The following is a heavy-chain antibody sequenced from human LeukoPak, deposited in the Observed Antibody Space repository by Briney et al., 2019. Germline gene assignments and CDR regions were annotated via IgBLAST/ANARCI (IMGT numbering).Heavy chain of an antibody. CDR2: ISGSGSST. V-gene: IGHV3-23*01. CDR3: AKGRALGKLRVFYFDY. CDR1: GFTFSSSA. Sequence: VGSLRLSCAPSGFTFSSSAMSCVCQAPGKRLEWGASISGSGSSTYYADSVKGRFTISRDNSRNTLYLHMNSLRDEDTAVYYCAKGRALGKLRVFYFDYWGQGTLVTVSS. D-gene: IGHD7-27*01. J-gene: IGHJ4*02.